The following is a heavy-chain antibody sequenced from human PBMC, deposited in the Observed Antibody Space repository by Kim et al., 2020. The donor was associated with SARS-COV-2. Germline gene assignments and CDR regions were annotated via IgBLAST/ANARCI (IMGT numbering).Heavy chain of an antibody. CDR1: GFTFSGSA. Sequence: GGSMRLSCAASGFTFSGSAMHWVRQASGKGLEWVGRIRSKANSYATAYAASVKGRFTISRDDSKNTAYLQMNSLKTEDTAVYYCTSHLPCGGDCHTRADDAFDIWGQGTMVTVSS. V-gene: IGHV3-73*01. CDR3: TSHLPCGGDCHTRADDAFDI. CDR2: IRSKANSYAT. D-gene: IGHD2-21*02. J-gene: IGHJ3*02.